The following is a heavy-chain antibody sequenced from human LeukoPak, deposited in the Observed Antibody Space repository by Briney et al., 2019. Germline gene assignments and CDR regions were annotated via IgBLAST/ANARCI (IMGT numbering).Heavy chain of an antibody. CDR3: ARHEAMVYPDAFDI. J-gene: IGHJ3*02. D-gene: IGHD5-18*01. Sequence: KPSETLSLTCTVSGGSISSSSYYWGWIRQPPGKGLEWIGSIYYSGSTYYNPSLKSRVTISVDTSKNQFSLKLSSVTAADTAVYYCARHEAMVYPDAFDIWGQGTMVTVSS. CDR2: IYYSGST. V-gene: IGHV4-39*01. CDR1: GGSISSSSYY.